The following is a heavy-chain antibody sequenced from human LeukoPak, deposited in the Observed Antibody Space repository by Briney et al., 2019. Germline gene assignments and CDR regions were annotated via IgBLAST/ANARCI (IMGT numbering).Heavy chain of an antibody. V-gene: IGHV3-74*01. CDR1: GFTLSGHW. CDR3: ARSDWFDP. Sequence: QPGGSLRLSCVASGFTLSGHWMHWVRQAPGKGLVWVSRINSDESTTVYADSVTGRFTISRDNAKNTLYLQMNSLTAEDTAVYYCARSDWFDPWGQGTLVTVSS. J-gene: IGHJ5*02. CDR2: INSDESTT.